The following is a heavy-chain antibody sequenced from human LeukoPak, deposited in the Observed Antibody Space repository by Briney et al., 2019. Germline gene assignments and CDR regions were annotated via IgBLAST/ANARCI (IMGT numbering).Heavy chain of an antibody. CDR1: GFTFSSYG. V-gene: IGHV3-30*19. Sequence: GGSLRLSCAASGFTFSSYGMHWVRQAPGKGLEWVAVISYNGSNKYYADSVKGRFTISRDNSKNTLYLQMNSLRAEDTAVYYCAREGWGYSSSWYRAIYYYYYYYMDVWGKGTTVTVSS. CDR3: AREGWGYSSSWYRAIYYYYYYYMDV. CDR2: ISYNGSNK. D-gene: IGHD6-13*01. J-gene: IGHJ6*03.